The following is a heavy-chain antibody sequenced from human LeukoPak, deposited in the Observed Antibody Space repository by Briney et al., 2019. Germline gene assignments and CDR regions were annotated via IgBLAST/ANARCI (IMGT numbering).Heavy chain of an antibody. CDR2: INHSGST. CDR1: GGSFSGYY. J-gene: IGHJ6*02. Sequence: SETLSLTCAVYGGSFSGYYWSWIRQPPGKGLEWIGEINHSGSTNYNPSLKSRVTISVDTSKNQFSLKLSSVTAADTAVYYCARGTGAAAGIGIYYYYDGMDVWGQGTTVTVSS. V-gene: IGHV4-34*01. CDR3: ARGTGAAAGIGIYYYYDGMDV. D-gene: IGHD6-13*01.